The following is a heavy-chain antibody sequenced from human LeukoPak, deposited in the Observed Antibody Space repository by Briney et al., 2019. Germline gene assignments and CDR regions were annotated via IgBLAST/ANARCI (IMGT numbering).Heavy chain of an antibody. J-gene: IGHJ4*02. Sequence: SETLSLTCAVYGGSFSDYYWSWIRQPPGKGLEWIGEINRSGSTNYNPSLESRVTISVDTSKKQFSLKVSSVTAADTAVYYCAREPAGSGWSFDYWGQGTLVTVSS. CDR3: AREPAGSGWSFDY. D-gene: IGHD6-19*01. CDR2: INRSGST. CDR1: GGSFSDYY. V-gene: IGHV4-34*01.